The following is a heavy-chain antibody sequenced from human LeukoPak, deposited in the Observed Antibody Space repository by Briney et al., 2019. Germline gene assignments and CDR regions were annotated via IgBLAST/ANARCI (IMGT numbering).Heavy chain of an antibody. CDR2: ISGSGGST. J-gene: IGHJ3*02. Sequence: PGGSLRLSCAASGFTFSSYAMSWVRQAPGKGLEWVSAISGSGGSTYYADSVKGRFTISRDNSKNTLYLQMNSLRAEDTAVYYCAKGPNSGGYGETIGAFDIWGQGTMVTVSS. CDR3: AKGPNSGGYGETIGAFDI. V-gene: IGHV3-23*01. D-gene: IGHD1-26*01. CDR1: GFTFSSYA.